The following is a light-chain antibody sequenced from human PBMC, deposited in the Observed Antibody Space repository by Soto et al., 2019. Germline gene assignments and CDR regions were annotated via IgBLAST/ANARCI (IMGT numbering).Light chain of an antibody. CDR3: QQSHSTPYT. CDR1: QDLRGY. V-gene: IGKV1-39*01. CDR2: TAS. J-gene: IGKJ2*01. Sequence: DIQLTQSPSSLSVSIGDRVTITCRASQDLRGYSNWYRQKPGRAPELLIYTASTLQTGVPSRFSGRGSETDFTLTISSLHSDDLATYFCQQSHSTPYTFGQGTKVEL.